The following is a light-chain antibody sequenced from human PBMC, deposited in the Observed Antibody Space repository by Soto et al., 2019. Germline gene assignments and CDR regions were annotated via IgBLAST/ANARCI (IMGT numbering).Light chain of an antibody. J-gene: IGLJ1*01. Sequence: QSALTQPASVSGSPGQSITISCSGTSGDVGTYNYVSWYQHHPGKAPKLIIFEVTNRPSGVSSRFAGSRSGNTASLTISGLQAEDEADYYCSSYTTSSSTLYVFGTGTKLTVL. CDR1: SGDVGTYNY. CDR2: EVT. CDR3: SSYTTSSSTLYV. V-gene: IGLV2-14*01.